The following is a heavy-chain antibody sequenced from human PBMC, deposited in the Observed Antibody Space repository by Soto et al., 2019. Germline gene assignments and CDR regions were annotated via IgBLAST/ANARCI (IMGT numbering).Heavy chain of an antibody. V-gene: IGHV1-18*01. Sequence: QVQLVQSGVEVKKPGASVKVSCKASGFTFRDYGFYWVRQAPGQGLEWMGWISAYNANIHTAQKFQGRLTVTTDTPTTTAYMELRSLTSDDTAIYYCAGGSLRAKYSSSWFFDFWGQGTLVTVSS. CDR1: GFTFRDYG. J-gene: IGHJ4*02. CDR2: ISAYNANI. CDR3: AGGSLRAKYSSSWFFDF. D-gene: IGHD6-13*01.